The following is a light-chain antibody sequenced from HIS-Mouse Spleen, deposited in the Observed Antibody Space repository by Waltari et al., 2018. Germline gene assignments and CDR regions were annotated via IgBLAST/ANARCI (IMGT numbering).Light chain of an antibody. CDR1: ALPKKY. CDR2: EDR. V-gene: IGLV3-10*01. CDR3: YSTDSSGNHRV. J-gene: IGLJ2*01. Sequence: SYELTQPPSVSVSPGQTARITCSGDALPKKYAYWYQQKSGQTPVLVIDEDRKRPSGLPERFAGSSSGTMATLTISGAQVEDEADYYCYSTDSSGNHRVFGGGTKLTVL.